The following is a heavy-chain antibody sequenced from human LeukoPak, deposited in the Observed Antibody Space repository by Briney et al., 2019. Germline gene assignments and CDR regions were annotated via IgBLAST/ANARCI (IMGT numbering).Heavy chain of an antibody. J-gene: IGHJ4*02. Sequence: ASVKVSCKASGYTFTSYGISWVRQAPGQGLEWMGWISAYNGNTNYAQKLQGRVTMTTDTSTSTAYMELRSLRSDDTAVYYCARASPQYYYDSSGYNFDYWGQGTLVTVSS. CDR2: ISAYNGNT. V-gene: IGHV1-18*01. CDR3: ARASPQYYYDSSGYNFDY. D-gene: IGHD3-22*01. CDR1: GYTFTSYG.